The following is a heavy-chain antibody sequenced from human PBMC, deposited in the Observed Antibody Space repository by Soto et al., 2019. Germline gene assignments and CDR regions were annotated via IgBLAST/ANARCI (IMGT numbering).Heavy chain of an antibody. V-gene: IGHV4-59*08. Sequence: PSETLSLTCTASGGSISSYYWSWIRQPPGKGVEWIGYIYYSGSTNYTPSLKSRVTISVDTSNNQFSLTLTSVTAADMAVYYYDSSGYYQFFDYWGQGTLVTVSS. CDR2: IYYSGST. CDR3: DSSGYYQFFDY. D-gene: IGHD3-22*01. CDR1: GGSISSYY. J-gene: IGHJ4*02.